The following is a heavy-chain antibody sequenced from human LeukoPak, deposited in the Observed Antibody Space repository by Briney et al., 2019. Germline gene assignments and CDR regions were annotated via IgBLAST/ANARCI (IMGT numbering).Heavy chain of an antibody. CDR2: INGDGSEK. V-gene: IGHV3-7*01. J-gene: IGHJ5*02. CDR1: GFTFRTNW. CDR3: ARGGHWLDP. Sequence: PGGSLRLSCAASGFTFRTNWMSWVRQAPGKGLEWVANINGDGSEKFYGDSVKGRFTISRDNAKNSLFLQMNSLRAEDTAVYFCARGGHWLDPWGQGTMVTVSS.